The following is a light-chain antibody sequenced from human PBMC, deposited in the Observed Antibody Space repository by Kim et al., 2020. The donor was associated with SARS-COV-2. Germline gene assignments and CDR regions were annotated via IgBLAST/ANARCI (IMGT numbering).Light chain of an antibody. Sequence: TVTISSTRSSGGITSNYVQWYQQRPGSAPPPVINADNQRPSGVPDRFSGSIDTSSNSASLTISGLKTEDEADDYCQSYFATTQDVVFGGGTQLTVL. V-gene: IGLV6-57*03. CDR2: ADN. CDR3: QSYFATTQDVV. J-gene: IGLJ2*01. CDR1: SGGITSNY.